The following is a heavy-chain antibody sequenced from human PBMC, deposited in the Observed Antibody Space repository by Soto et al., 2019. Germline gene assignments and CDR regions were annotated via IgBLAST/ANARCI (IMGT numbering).Heavy chain of an antibody. CDR1: GFTFSSHS. Sequence: EVQLVESGGGVVQPGGSLRLSCSSSGFTFSSHSMNWVRQAPGKGLEWVARIDSSGNSIYYADSVKGRFAFSRDNANSSLFLQMNSLRDEDTAVYYCARPQLVDWFFINIDLYRKDVWGQGTTVVVSS. CDR3: ARPQLVDWFFINIDLYRKDV. V-gene: IGHV3-48*02. J-gene: IGHJ6*02. CDR2: IDSSGNSI. D-gene: IGHD6-13*01.